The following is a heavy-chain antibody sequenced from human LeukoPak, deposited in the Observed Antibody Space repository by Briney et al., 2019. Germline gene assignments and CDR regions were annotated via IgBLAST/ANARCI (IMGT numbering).Heavy chain of an antibody. Sequence: GSVKVSCKASGYTFTSYHINCVRQATGQGLEWMGWMNPNSSNTGYAQKFQGRVTMTRNTSITTAHMELSSLRSEDTAVYYCARGPSYYDSNPDYWGQGTLVTVSS. V-gene: IGHV1-8*01. CDR1: GYTFTSYH. CDR3: ARGPSYYDSNPDY. D-gene: IGHD3-22*01. J-gene: IGHJ4*02. CDR2: MNPNSSNT.